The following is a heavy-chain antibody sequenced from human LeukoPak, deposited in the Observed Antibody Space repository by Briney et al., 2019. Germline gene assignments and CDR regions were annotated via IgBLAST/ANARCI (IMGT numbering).Heavy chain of an antibody. CDR2: VSYSGTT. D-gene: IGHD3-10*02. V-gene: IGHV4-59*01. CDR3: SRDRRGVLGAI. J-gene: IGHJ4*02. Sequence: SETLSLTCTVSGDSINPYYWSWIRQPPGKGLEWIGFVSYSGTTNYNPSLKSRVTISLDTSKNQFSLKLTSVTAADTAVYYCSRDRRGVLGAIWGQGTLVTVSS. CDR1: GDSINPYY.